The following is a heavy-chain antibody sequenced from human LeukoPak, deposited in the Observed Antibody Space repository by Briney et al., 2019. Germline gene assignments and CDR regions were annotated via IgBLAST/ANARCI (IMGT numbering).Heavy chain of an antibody. J-gene: IGHJ4*02. CDR3: ARGAQRRRKLEQQTFDY. V-gene: IGHV1-69*13. CDR2: IIPIFGTA. D-gene: IGHD6-13*01. CDR1: GGTFSSYA. Sequence: ASVKVSCKASGGTFSSYAISWVRQAPGQGLEWMGGIIPIFGTANYAQKFQGRVTITADESTSTAYMELSSLRSEDTAVYYCARGAQRRRKLEQQTFDYWGQGTLVTVSS.